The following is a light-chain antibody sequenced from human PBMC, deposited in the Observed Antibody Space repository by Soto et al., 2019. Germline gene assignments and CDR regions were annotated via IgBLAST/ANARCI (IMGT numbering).Light chain of an antibody. CDR2: AAS. CDR3: QQSYSSPPT. CDR1: QSISNH. V-gene: IGKV1-39*01. Sequence: DIQMTQSPSSLSASVEDRVIITCRASQSISNHLNWYQQKPGKAPKLLIFAASSLQRGVPSRFSGSRSGPDFPLTISSLHPEDFATYYCQQSYSSPPTFGQGTKVEIK. J-gene: IGKJ1*01.